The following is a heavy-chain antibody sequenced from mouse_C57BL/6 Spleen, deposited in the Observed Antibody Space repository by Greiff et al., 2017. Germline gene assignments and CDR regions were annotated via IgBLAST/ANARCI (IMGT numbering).Heavy chain of an antibody. CDR1: GYAFSSYW. Sequence: VQLQQSGAELVKPGASVKISCKASGYAFSSYWMNWVKQRPGKGLEWIGQIYPGDGDTNYNGKFKGKATLTADKSSSTAYMQLSSLTSEDSAVYFCAKDGYYSSAMDYWGQGTSVTVSS. D-gene: IGHD2-3*01. CDR2: IYPGDGDT. CDR3: AKDGYYSSAMDY. J-gene: IGHJ4*01. V-gene: IGHV1-80*01.